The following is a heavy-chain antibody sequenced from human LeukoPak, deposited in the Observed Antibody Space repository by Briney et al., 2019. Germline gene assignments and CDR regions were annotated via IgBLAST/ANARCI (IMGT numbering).Heavy chain of an antibody. J-gene: IGHJ6*02. CDR1: GFTFSDYY. D-gene: IGHD3-10*01. Sequence: GGSLRLSCAASGFTFSDYYMSWIRQAPGKGLEWVSYISSSGSTIYYADSVKGRFTISRDNAKNSLYLQMNSLRAEDTAVYYCASGFGAPTPYYYYYGMDVWGQGTTVTVSS. CDR3: ASGFGAPTPYYYYYGMDV. V-gene: IGHV3-11*01. CDR2: ISSSGSTI.